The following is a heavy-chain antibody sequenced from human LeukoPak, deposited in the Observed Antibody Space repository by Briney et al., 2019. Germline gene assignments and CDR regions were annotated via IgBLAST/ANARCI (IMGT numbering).Heavy chain of an antibody. CDR1: GFSVRVNH. Sequence: GGSLTLSCEVSGFSVRVNHMAWVRRGLGKGLEWVAVILPGGVTHYTDSLTDRFSISTDKSKNVLYLQMDTLRAEDTALYYCVREGDCDTYFDYWGRGSLVTVSS. V-gene: IGHV3-53*01. CDR2: ILPGGVT. J-gene: IGHJ4*02. CDR3: VREGDCDTYFDY. D-gene: IGHD2-21*02.